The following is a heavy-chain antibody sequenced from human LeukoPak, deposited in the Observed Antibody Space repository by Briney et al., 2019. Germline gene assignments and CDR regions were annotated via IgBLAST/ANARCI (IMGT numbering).Heavy chain of an antibody. CDR3: ARGLMMAVAGRGEFHY. CDR2: IYYSGST. D-gene: IGHD6-13*01. CDR1: GGSVSSGNYY. J-gene: IGHJ4*02. Sequence: SETLSLTCTVSGGSVSSGNYYWSWIRQPPGKGLEWIGCIYYSGSTNYNPSLKSRVSISVDTSKNQFSLKLSSVTAADTAVYYCARGLMMAVAGRGEFHYWGQGTLVTVSS. V-gene: IGHV4-61*01.